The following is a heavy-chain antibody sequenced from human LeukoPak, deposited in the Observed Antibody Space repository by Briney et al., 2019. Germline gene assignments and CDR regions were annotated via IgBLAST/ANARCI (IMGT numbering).Heavy chain of an antibody. CDR2: INHSGST. Sequence: SETLSLTCAVCGGSFSGYYWSWIRQPPGKGLEWIGEINHSGSTNYNPSLKSRVTISVDTSKNQFSLKLSSVTAADTAVYYCARGGSSTSCFGAYCFDYWGQGTLVTVSS. CDR3: ARGGSSTSCFGAYCFDY. D-gene: IGHD2-2*01. CDR1: GGSFSGYY. J-gene: IGHJ4*02. V-gene: IGHV4-34*01.